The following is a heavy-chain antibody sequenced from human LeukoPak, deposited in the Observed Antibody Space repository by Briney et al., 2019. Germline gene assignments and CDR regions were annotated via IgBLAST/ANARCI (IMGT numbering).Heavy chain of an antibody. D-gene: IGHD5-12*01. CDR1: GGTFSSYA. CDR2: IIPIFGTA. CDR3: ARKYSGYDSCAFDI. Sequence: ASVKVSCKASGGTFSSYAISWVGQAPGQGLEWMGGIIPIFGTANYAQKFQGRVTITADESTSTAYMELSSLRSEDTAVYYCARKYSGYDSCAFDIWGQGTMVTVSS. J-gene: IGHJ3*02. V-gene: IGHV1-69*01.